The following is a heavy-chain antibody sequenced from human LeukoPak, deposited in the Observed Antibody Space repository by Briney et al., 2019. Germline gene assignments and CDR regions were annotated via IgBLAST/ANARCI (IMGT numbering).Heavy chain of an antibody. CDR3: ARGDVAPLPEGAFDI. J-gene: IGHJ3*02. CDR2: IYSGGSP. CDR1: GGSISRYY. V-gene: IGHV4-4*07. Sequence: SETLSLTCTVSGGSISRYYWSWIRQPAGKGLEWIGRIYSGGSPNYNPSLKSRVMMTVDTSKNQISLRLNSVTAADTALYYCARGDVAPLPEGAFDIWGQGTMVTVSS. D-gene: IGHD1-14*01.